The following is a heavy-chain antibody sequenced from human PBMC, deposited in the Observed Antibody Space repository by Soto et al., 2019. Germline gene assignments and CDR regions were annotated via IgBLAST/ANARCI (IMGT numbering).Heavy chain of an antibody. J-gene: IGHJ4*02. D-gene: IGHD1-26*01. Sequence: GGSLRLSCAASGFTFRRNNMNWVRQAPGKGLGWVASISSSGDYLYYADSVKGRVTITRDNAKNSLYLQMNSLRAEDTAVYYCASDRFRGTDYLRGGTYLFEEWGQGAPVTVSS. CDR3: ASDRFRGTDYLRGGTYLFEE. CDR1: GFTFRRNN. CDR2: ISSSGDYL. V-gene: IGHV3-21*04.